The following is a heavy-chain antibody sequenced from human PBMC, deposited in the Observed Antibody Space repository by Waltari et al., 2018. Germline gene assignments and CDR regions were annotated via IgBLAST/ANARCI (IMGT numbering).Heavy chain of an antibody. CDR1: GGSISSYY. Sequence: QVQLQESGPGLVKPSETLSLTCTVSGGSISSYYWSWIRQPAGKGLEWIGRIYTSGSTNYNPSLKSRVTMSVDTSKNQYSLKLSSVTAADTAVYYCPRATPVKRSGYLYYYYYYMDVWGKGTTVTVSS. J-gene: IGHJ6*03. V-gene: IGHV4-4*07. CDR2: IYTSGST. D-gene: IGHD5-12*01. CDR3: PRATPVKRSGYLYYYYYYMDV.